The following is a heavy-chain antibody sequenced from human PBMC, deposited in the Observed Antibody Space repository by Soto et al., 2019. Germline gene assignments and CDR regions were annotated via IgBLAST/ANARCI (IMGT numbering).Heavy chain of an antibody. CDR3: AKDTGGATYYDFWNY. Sequence: EVQLLESGGGLVQPGGSLRLSCAASGFTFSSYAMSWVRQTPGKGLEWVSAISGGGGNTYYADSVKGRFTISRDNSKNTLYLQMNSLRAEDTAIYYCAKDTGGATYYDFWNYWGQGTLVTVSS. V-gene: IGHV3-23*01. CDR1: GFTFSSYA. D-gene: IGHD3-3*01. CDR2: ISGGGGNT. J-gene: IGHJ4*02.